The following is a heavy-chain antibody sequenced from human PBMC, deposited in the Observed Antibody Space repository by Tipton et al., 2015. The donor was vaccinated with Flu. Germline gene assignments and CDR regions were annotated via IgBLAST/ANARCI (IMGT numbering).Heavy chain of an antibody. CDR2: IYISGNT. D-gene: IGHD2-21*01. Sequence: TLSLTCTVSGDSMRSNYWNWIRQPAGKGLEWIGRIYISGNTNYNPSLKGRVTMSLDTSKKQFSLRLTSVTAADTAVYYCARDWTTRDGDDNWGRGTMVTVSS. CDR1: GDSMRSNY. CDR3: ARDWTTRDGDDN. V-gene: IGHV4-4*07. J-gene: IGHJ3*02.